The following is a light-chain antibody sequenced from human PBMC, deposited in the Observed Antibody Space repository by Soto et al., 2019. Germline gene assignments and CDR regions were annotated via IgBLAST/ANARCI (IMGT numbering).Light chain of an antibody. V-gene: IGLV1-51*02. CDR2: ENS. CDR3: GTWHSSLIAL. Sequence: QSVLTQPPSVSASPGQKVTISCSGNSSNIGSNDVSWYQQLPGKAPKLLIYENSQRPSGIPDRFSGSKSGTSATLGITGLQTGDEADYYFGTWHSSLIALFGTGTKLTVL. CDR1: SSNIGSND. J-gene: IGLJ1*01.